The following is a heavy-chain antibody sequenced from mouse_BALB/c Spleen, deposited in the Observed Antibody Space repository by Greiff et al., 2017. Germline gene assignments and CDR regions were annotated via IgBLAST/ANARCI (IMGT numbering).Heavy chain of an antibody. Sequence: QVQLQQSGAELMKPGASVKISCKATGYTFSSYWIEWVKQRPGHGLEWIGEILPGSGSTNYNEKFKGKATFTADTSSNTAYMQLSSLTSEDSAVYYCARRRYGYYPAWFAYWGQGTLVTVSA. CDR2: ILPGSGST. CDR3: ARRRYGYYPAWFAY. CDR1: GYTFSSYW. J-gene: IGHJ3*01. D-gene: IGHD2-3*01. V-gene: IGHV1-9*01.